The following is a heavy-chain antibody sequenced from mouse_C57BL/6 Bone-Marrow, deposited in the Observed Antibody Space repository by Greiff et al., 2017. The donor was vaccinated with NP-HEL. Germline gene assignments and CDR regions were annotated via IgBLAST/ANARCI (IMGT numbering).Heavy chain of an antibody. D-gene: IGHD1-1*01. V-gene: IGHV5-4*01. CDR2: ISDGGSYT. Sequence: EVQRVESGGGLVKPGGSLKLSCAASGFTFSSYAMSWVRQTPEKRLEWVATISDGGSYTYYPDNVKGRFTISRDNAKNNLYLQMSHLKSEDTAMYYCARAPIYYYGFFDYWGQGTTLTVSS. CDR1: GFTFSSYA. J-gene: IGHJ2*01. CDR3: ARAPIYYYGFFDY.